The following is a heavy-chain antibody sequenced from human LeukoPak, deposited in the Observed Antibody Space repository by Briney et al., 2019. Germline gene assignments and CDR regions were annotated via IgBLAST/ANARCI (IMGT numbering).Heavy chain of an antibody. CDR1: GDSLSSSNYY. D-gene: IGHD3-22*01. J-gene: IGHJ4*02. V-gene: IGHV4-39*02. CDR3: AKAARPCDRGGYYRY. Sequence: SETLSLTCTVSGDSLSSSNYYWCWLRQPPGKGLGWIGSVYSGGDNYYNPSLKSRVAISVDSSKNHFYLKLSSVPAADTALYYCAKAARPCDRGGYYRYWGQGTLVTVSS. CDR2: VYSGGDN.